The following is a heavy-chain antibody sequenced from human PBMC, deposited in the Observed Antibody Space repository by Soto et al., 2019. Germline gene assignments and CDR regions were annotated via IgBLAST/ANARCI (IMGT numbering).Heavy chain of an antibody. D-gene: IGHD2-15*01. CDR3: ARGVVVVAAYYYYGMDV. J-gene: IGHJ6*02. V-gene: IGHV4-34*01. CDR2: INHSGST. Sequence: PSATLSLTCAVYGGSFSGYYWSWIRQPPGKGLEWIGEINHSGSTNYNPSLKSRVTISVDTSKNQFSLKLSSVTAADTAVYYCARGVVVVAAYYYYGMDVWGQGTTVT. CDR1: GGSFSGYY.